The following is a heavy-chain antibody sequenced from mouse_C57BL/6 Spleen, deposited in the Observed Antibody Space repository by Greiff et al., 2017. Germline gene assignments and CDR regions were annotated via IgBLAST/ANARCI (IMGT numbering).Heavy chain of an antibody. D-gene: IGHD1-1*01. J-gene: IGHJ2*01. CDR2: INPSSGYT. Sequence: VQLQQSGAELARPGASVKMSCKASGYTFTSYTMHWVKQRPGQGLEWIGYINPSSGYTKYNQKFKDKATLTADKSSSTAYMPLSSLTSEDSAVYYCAILRRYYFDYGGQGTTLTVSS. V-gene: IGHV1-4*01. CDR1: GYTFTSYT. CDR3: AILRRYYFDY.